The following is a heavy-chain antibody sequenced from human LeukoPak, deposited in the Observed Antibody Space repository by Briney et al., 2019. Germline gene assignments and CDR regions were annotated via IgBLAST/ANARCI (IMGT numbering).Heavy chain of an antibody. CDR2: INPNSGGT. J-gene: IGHJ4*02. CDR1: GYTFTDCY. D-gene: IGHD5-12*01. V-gene: IGHV1-2*02. CDR3: ARGLVGGYDFDY. Sequence: ASVKVSFKPSGYTFTDCYMHWLRQAPGQGLEWMGWINPNSGGTNYAQKFQGRVTMTRDTSISTAYMELSRLRSDDTAVYYCARGLVGGYDFDYWGQGTLVTASS.